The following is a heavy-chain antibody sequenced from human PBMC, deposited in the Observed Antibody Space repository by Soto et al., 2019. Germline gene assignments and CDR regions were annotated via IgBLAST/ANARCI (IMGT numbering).Heavy chain of an antibody. CDR1: GFTFSDYY. CDR2: ITSNGSNK. J-gene: IGHJ6*02. CDR3: ARDTGIYYGMDV. V-gene: IGHV3-11*04. Sequence: GGSLRLSCAASGFTFSDYYMSWIRQAPGKGLEWVAVITSNGSNKYYADSVKGRFTISRDNSKNTLYLQMNSLRAEDTAVYYCARDTGIYYGMDVWGQGTTVTVSS. D-gene: IGHD5-18*01.